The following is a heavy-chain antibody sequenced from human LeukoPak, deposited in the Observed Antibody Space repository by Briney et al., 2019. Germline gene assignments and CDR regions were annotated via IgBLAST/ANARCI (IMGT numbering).Heavy chain of an antibody. Sequence: GGSLRLSCTTAGFTFKSYSMNWVRQAPGKGLEWVGRIKSKTDGGTTDYAAPVKGRFTISRDDSKNTLYLQMNSLKTEDTAVYYCTTDKGPSPYYYGSGSYLFDYWGQGTLVTVSS. V-gene: IGHV3-15*01. CDR1: GFTFKSYS. J-gene: IGHJ4*02. CDR3: TTDKGPSPYYYGSGSYLFDY. CDR2: IKSKTDGGTT. D-gene: IGHD3-10*01.